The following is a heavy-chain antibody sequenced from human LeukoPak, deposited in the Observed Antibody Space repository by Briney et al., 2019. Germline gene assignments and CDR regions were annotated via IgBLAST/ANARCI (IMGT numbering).Heavy chain of an antibody. CDR2: INHSGST. CDR3: ARGSSLGRFDP. Sequence: SQTLSLTCAVSGGSISSGYYWSWIRQPPGKGLEWIGEINHSGSTNYNPSLKSRVTILVDTSKNQFSLKLSSVTAADTAVYYCARGSSLGRFDPWGQGTLVTVSS. D-gene: IGHD1-26*01. J-gene: IGHJ5*02. CDR1: GGSISSGYY. V-gene: IGHV4-34*01.